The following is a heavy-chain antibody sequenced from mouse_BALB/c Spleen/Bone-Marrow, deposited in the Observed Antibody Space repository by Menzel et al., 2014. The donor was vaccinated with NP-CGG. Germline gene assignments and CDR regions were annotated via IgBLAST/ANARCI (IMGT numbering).Heavy chain of an antibody. J-gene: IGHJ1*01. CDR3: ARSLYGYDWYFDV. V-gene: IGHV1-14*01. D-gene: IGHD2-2*01. CDR2: INPYNDNT. Sequence: EVKLQESGPELVKPGASVKMSCKASGYTFTSYVMHWVKQKPGQGLEWIGNINPYNDNTKYNEKFKGKATLTSDKSSSTAYMELSSLTSENSAVYYCARSLYGYDWYFDVWGAGTTVTVSS. CDR1: GYTFTSYV.